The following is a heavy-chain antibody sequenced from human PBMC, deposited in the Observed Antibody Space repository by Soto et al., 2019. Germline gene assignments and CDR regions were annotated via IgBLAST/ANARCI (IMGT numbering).Heavy chain of an antibody. Sequence: SETLSLTCTVSGGSISSSNWWGWIRQPPGKGLEWIGYIYYSGTTYYNPSLKSRVTMSVGTSKNQFSLKLTSVAAVDTAVYYCARREIQGPIDYWGQGTLVTASS. J-gene: IGHJ4*02. D-gene: IGHD1-26*01. CDR2: IYYSGTT. CDR1: GGSISSSNW. CDR3: ARREIQGPIDY. V-gene: IGHV4-28*01.